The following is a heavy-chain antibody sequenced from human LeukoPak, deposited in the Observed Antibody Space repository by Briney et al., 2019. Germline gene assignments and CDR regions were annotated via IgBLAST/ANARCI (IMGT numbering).Heavy chain of an antibody. J-gene: IGHJ3*02. CDR2: SRNRANGYTT. Sequence: GGSLRLSCVGFGFTFSDHYMDWVRQAPGKGLEWVGRSRNRANGYTTEYATSLKGRFTISRDDSGRSMYLQLSSLRTEDTAVYYCARNPNDSGNYFDPFDIWGQGTMVTVSS. CDR1: GFTFSDHY. V-gene: IGHV3-72*01. D-gene: IGHD1-26*01. CDR3: ARNPNDSGNYFDPFDI.